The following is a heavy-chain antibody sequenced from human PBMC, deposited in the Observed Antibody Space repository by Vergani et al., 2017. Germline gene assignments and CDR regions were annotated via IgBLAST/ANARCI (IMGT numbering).Heavy chain of an antibody. CDR3: ARETDTGSSVSYNYYAMDV. D-gene: IGHD3-9*01. J-gene: IGHJ6*02. CDR2: MSSGDSI. Sequence: QVQLVESGGGLVKPGGSLRLSCAASGFTFSHHYMSWVRQAPGKGLEWISYMSSGDSIYYADSVKGRFTVSRDNTKNTLYLQMNSLRAEDTAVYYCARETDTGSSVSYNYYAMDVWGQGTTVSVSS. CDR1: GFTFSHHY. V-gene: IGHV3-11*04.